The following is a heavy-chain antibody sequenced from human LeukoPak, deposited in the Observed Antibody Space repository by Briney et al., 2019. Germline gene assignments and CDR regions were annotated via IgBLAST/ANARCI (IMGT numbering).Heavy chain of an antibody. CDR3: ATKQWLAPPPDS. D-gene: IGHD6-19*01. J-gene: IGHJ4*02. CDR2: INTDGTVT. CDR1: GFTFSTYA. Sequence: GGSLRLSCAASGFTFSTYAMSWVRQAPGKGLESVSRINTDGTVTTYADSVKGRFTVSRDNADNTMFLQMNSGRDEDTAVYYCATKQWLAPPPDSWGQGTPVTVSS. V-gene: IGHV3-74*01.